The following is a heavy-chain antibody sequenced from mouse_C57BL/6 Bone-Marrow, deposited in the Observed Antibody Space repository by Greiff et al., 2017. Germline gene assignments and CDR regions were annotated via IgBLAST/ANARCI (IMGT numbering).Heavy chain of an antibody. CDR2: IDPETGGT. D-gene: IGHD1-1*01. CDR1: GYTFTDYE. Sequence: QVQLKESGAELVRPGASVTLSCKASGYTFTDYEMHWVKQTPVHGLEWIGAIDPETGGTAYNQKFKGKAILTADKSSSTAYMELRSLTSEDSAVYYCTRPWGNYYGNYFDYWGQGTTLTVSS. CDR3: TRPWGNYYGNYFDY. V-gene: IGHV1-15*01. J-gene: IGHJ2*01.